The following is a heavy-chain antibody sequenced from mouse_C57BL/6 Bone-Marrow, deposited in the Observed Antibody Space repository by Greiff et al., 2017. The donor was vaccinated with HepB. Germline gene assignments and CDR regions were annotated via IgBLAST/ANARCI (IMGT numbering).Heavy chain of an antibody. CDR1: GFTFSSYG. V-gene: IGHV5-6*01. CDR3: ARQRGGHYYYGSSWYFDV. D-gene: IGHD1-1*01. Sequence: EVKLQESGGDLVKPGGSLKLSCAASGFTFSSYGMSWVRQTPDKRLEWVATISSGGSYTYYPDSVKGRFTISRDNAKNTLYLQMSSLKSEDTAMYYCARQRGGHYYYGSSWYFDVWGTGTTVTVSS. CDR2: ISSGGSYT. J-gene: IGHJ1*03.